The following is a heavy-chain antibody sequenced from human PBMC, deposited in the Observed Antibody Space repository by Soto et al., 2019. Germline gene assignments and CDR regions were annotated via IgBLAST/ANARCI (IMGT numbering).Heavy chain of an antibody. CDR2: IYYSGST. CDR1: GGSVSSGSYY. D-gene: IGHD5-18*01. Sequence: SETLSLTCTVSGGSVSSGSYYWSWIRQPPGKGLEWIGYIYYSGSTNYNPSLKSRVTISVDTSKNQFSLKLSSVTAADTAVYYCARAVGVDTAMVREYYYGMDVWGQGTTVTVSS. V-gene: IGHV4-61*01. J-gene: IGHJ6*02. CDR3: ARAVGVDTAMVREYYYGMDV.